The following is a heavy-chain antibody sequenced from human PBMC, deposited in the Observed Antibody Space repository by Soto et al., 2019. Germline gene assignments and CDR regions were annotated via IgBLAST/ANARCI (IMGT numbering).Heavy chain of an antibody. D-gene: IGHD2-15*01. CDR3: AREVEGMDV. J-gene: IGHJ6*02. CDR2: ILYDGSNQ. Sequence: QVPLVESGGGVVQPGRSLRLSCAASGSTFSSYAMHWVRQAPGKGLEWVAVILYDGSNQYYADSVKGRFTSSRDNAKNTMYLQMNSLRAEDTAVYYCAREVEGMDVWGQGTTVTVSS. CDR1: GSTFSSYA. V-gene: IGHV3-30-3*01.